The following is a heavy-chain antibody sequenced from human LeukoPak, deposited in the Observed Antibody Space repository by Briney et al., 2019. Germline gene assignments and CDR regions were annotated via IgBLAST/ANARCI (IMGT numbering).Heavy chain of an antibody. CDR1: GFTFSSYS. Sequence: GGSLRLSCAASGFTFSSYSMNWVRQAPGKGLEWVAVISYDGSNKYYADSVKGRFTISRDNSKNTLYLQMNSLRAEDTAVYYCAKAPMLYSSSSVDYWGQGTLVTVSS. CDR2: ISYDGSNK. D-gene: IGHD6-6*01. CDR3: AKAPMLYSSSSVDY. J-gene: IGHJ4*02. V-gene: IGHV3-30*18.